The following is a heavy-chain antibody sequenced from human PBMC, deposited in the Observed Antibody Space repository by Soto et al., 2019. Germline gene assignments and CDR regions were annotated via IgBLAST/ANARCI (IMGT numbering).Heavy chain of an antibody. Sequence: GESLKISCKGSGYGFTSYWIGWVRQMPGKGLEWMGIIYAGDTETRFSPSFQGLVTISADKSISTAYLQWSSLKASDTAMYYCARHRRDYPFDIWGQGTMVTVSS. V-gene: IGHV5-51*01. CDR1: GYGFTSYW. CDR3: ARHRRDYPFDI. D-gene: IGHD3-10*01. J-gene: IGHJ3*02. CDR2: IYAGDTET.